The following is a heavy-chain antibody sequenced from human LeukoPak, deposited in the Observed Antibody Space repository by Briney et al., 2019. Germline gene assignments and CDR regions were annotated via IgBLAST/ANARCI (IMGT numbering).Heavy chain of an antibody. CDR2: ISSSGSTI. Sequence: GGSLRLSCAASGFTFSDYYMSWIRQAPGKGLEWVSYISSSGSTIYYADSVKGRFTISRDNAKNSLYLQMNSLRAEDTAVYYCARSRHVLLWFGEPLPDAFDIWGQGTMVTVSS. D-gene: IGHD3-10*01. J-gene: IGHJ3*02. CDR1: GFTFSDYY. V-gene: IGHV3-11*01. CDR3: ARSRHVLLWFGEPLPDAFDI.